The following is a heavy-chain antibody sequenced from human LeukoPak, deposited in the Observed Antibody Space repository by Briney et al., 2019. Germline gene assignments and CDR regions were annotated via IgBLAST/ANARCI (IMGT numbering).Heavy chain of an antibody. D-gene: IGHD3-16*01. V-gene: IGHV6-1*01. CDR3: ARGGSYAFDY. CDR1: GDSVSSNNAA. Sequence: SQTLSLTCAISGDSVSSNNAAWNWIRQSPSRGLEWLGNTYYRSRWYNDYAASVISRITINSDTSRNQFSLQPNSVTPEDTSVYYCARGGSYAFDYWGQGTPVTVSS. CDR2: TYYRSRWYN. J-gene: IGHJ4*02.